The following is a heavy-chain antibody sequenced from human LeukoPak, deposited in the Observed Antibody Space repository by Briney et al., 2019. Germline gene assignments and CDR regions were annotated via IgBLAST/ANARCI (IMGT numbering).Heavy chain of an antibody. V-gene: IGHV4-4*07. CDR3: ARQTSSGGFDY. CDR2: IYTSGRT. J-gene: IGHJ4*02. CDR1: GASINSYH. D-gene: IGHD3-10*01. Sequence: PSETLSLTCTVSGASINSYHWSWIRQPAGKGLEWIGRIYTSGRTNYNPSLKSRLTMSEDTSKNQFSLKLSSATAADTAVYYCARQTSSGGFDYWGQGTLITVSS.